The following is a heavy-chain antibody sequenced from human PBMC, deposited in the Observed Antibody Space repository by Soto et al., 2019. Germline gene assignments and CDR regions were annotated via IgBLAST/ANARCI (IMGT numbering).Heavy chain of an antibody. Sequence: GGSLRLSCAASGFTFSTYGMHWVRQAPVKGLEWVAVISYDGSNIHYADSVKGRFTISRDNSKNTLYLQMNSLRAEDAAVYYCLPTTIAVVIWGQGTLVTVSS. CDR2: ISYDGSNI. D-gene: IGHD3-22*01. J-gene: IGHJ4*02. CDR1: GFTFSTYG. V-gene: IGHV3-30*03. CDR3: LPTTIAVVI.